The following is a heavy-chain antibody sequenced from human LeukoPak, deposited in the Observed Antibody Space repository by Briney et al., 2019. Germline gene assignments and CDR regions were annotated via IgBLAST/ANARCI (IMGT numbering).Heavy chain of an antibody. CDR3: ARCEGYCSSTSCYHDAFDI. J-gene: IGHJ3*02. D-gene: IGHD2-2*01. Sequence: ASVKVSCKASGYTFTGYYMLWVRQAPGQGLEWMGWINPNSGGTNYAQKFQGRVTMTRDTSISTAYMELSRLRSDDTAVYYCARCEGYCSSTSCYHDAFDIWGQGTMVTVSS. CDR1: GYTFTGYY. V-gene: IGHV1-2*02. CDR2: INPNSGGT.